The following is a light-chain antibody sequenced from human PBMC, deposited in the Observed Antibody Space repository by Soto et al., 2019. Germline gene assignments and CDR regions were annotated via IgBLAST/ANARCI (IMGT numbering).Light chain of an antibody. V-gene: IGLV2-23*02. J-gene: IGLJ1*01. Sequence: ALTQPASVSGSPGQSITISCTGTSSDVGSYNLVSWYQQHPGKAPKLMISEVSKRPSGVSNRFSGSKSGSTASLTISGLQAEDEADYYCCSYAGSSTFYVFGTGTKLTVL. CDR3: CSYAGSSTFYV. CDR2: EVS. CDR1: SSDVGSYNL.